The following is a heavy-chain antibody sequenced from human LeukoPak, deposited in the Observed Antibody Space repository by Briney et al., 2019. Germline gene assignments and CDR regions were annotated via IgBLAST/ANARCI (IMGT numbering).Heavy chain of an antibody. D-gene: IGHD3-22*01. CDR3: ARWSSGYYNYFDY. CDR1: GYSISSGYY. V-gene: IGHV4-38-2*02. CDR2: IYHSGST. J-gene: IGHJ4*02. Sequence: PSETLSLTCTVSGYSISSGYYWGWIRQPPGKGLEWIGEIYHSGSTNYNPSLKSRVTISVDTSKNQFSLKLSSVTAADTAVYYCARWSSGYYNYFDYWGQGTLVTVSS.